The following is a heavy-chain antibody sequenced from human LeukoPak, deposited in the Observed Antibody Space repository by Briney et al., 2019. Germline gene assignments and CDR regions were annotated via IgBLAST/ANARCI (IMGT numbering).Heavy chain of an antibody. CDR2: IVPILGIA. D-gene: IGHD2-21*02. CDR1: GGTFSSYA. Sequence: ASVKVSCKASGGTFSSYAISWVRQAPGQGLEWMGRIVPILGIANYAQKFQGRVTITADKPTSTAYMELSSLRSEDTAVYYCARDVVVVTAGYGMDVWGQGTTVTVSS. CDR3: ARDVVVVTAGYGMDV. V-gene: IGHV1-69*04. J-gene: IGHJ6*02.